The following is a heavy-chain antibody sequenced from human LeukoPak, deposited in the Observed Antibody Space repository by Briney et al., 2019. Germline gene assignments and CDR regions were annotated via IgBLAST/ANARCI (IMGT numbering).Heavy chain of an antibody. D-gene: IGHD4-17*01. J-gene: IGHJ3*02. Sequence: RASVKVSCKASGYTFTSYGISWVRQAPGQGLEWMGWISAYNGNTNYAQKLQGRVTMTTDTSTSTAYMELRSLRSDDTAVYYCARENGENDLPANDAFDIWGQGTMVTVSS. CDR1: GYTFTSYG. CDR3: ARENGENDLPANDAFDI. CDR2: ISAYNGNT. V-gene: IGHV1-18*01.